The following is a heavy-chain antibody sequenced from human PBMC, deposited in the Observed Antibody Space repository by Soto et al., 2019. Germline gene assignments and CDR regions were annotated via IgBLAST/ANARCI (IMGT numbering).Heavy chain of an antibody. J-gene: IGHJ3*02. CDR3: ATDLLGSSGYPPTGAFDI. D-gene: IGHD3-22*01. CDR1: GYTLTELS. Sequence: GASVKVSCKVSGYTLTELSMHWVRQAPGKGLEWMGGFDPEDGETIYAQKFQGRVTMTEDTSTDTAYMELSSLRSEDTAVYYCATDLLGSSGYPPTGAFDIWGQGTMVTV. CDR2: FDPEDGET. V-gene: IGHV1-24*01.